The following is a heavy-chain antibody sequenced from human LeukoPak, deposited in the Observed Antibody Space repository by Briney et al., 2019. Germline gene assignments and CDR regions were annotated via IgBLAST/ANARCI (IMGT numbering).Heavy chain of an antibody. V-gene: IGHV3-7*01. Sequence: GGSLRLSCAASGFTFSSYWMSWVRQAPGKGLEWVANIKQDGSEKYYVDSVKGRFTISRDNAKNSLYLQMNSLRAEDTAVYYCASGYSSGWYVADYWGQGTLVTVSS. CDR3: ASGYSSGWYVADY. CDR1: GFTFSSYW. J-gene: IGHJ4*02. D-gene: IGHD6-19*01. CDR2: IKQDGSEK.